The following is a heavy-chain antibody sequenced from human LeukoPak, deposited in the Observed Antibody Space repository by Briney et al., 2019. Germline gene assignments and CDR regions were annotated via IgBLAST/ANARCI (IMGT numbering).Heavy chain of an antibody. J-gene: IGHJ4*02. D-gene: IGHD6-13*01. CDR3: AKDLYSSSWSPFDY. CDR1: GFTFSDYY. V-gene: IGHV3-11*06. Sequence: GGSLRLSCAASGFTFSDYYMSWIRQAPGKGLEWVSYISGSSSYTNYADSVKGRFTISRDNSKNTLYLQMNSLRAEDTAVYYCAKDLYSSSWSPFDYWGQGTLVTVSS. CDR2: ISGSSSYT.